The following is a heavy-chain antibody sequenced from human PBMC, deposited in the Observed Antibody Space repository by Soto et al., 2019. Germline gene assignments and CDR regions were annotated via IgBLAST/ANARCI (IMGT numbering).Heavy chain of an antibody. Sequence: QVQLVQSGAEVKKPGSSVTVSCKASGVTFSSYAISWVRQAPGQGFEWMGGIIPIVGTANYAQKFQGRVTITADESTSTAYLDLSSLRSEDKDVYYCARDGYSGYDCGPSFFGRGDYYYGMDVWGQGTTVTVSS. CDR3: ARDGYSGYDCGPSFFGRGDYYYGMDV. D-gene: IGHD5-12*01. V-gene: IGHV1-69*01. CDR2: IIPIVGTA. CDR1: GVTFSSYA. J-gene: IGHJ6*02.